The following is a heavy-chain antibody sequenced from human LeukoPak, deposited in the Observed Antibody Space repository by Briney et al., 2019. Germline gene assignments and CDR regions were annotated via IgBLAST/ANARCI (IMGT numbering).Heavy chain of an antibody. V-gene: IGHV5-51*01. CDR2: IYPGDSDT. Sequence: GESLKISCKGSGYSFTSYWIGWVRQMPGKGLEWMGIIYPGDSDTRYSPSFQGQVTISADKSISTAYLQWSSLKASDTAMYYCARSITMIVVVSSAFDIWGKGTMVTVSS. D-gene: IGHD3-22*01. CDR3: ARSITMIVVVSSAFDI. CDR1: GYSFTSYW. J-gene: IGHJ3*02.